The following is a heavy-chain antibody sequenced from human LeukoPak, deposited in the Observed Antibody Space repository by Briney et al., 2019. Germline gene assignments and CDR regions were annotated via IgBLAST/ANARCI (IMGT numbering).Heavy chain of an antibody. CDR3: AKERDTAMVTIDY. J-gene: IGHJ4*02. D-gene: IGHD5-18*01. CDR1: GFTFSSYW. V-gene: IGHV3-7*01. CDR2: IKEDGSKK. Sequence: GGSLRLSCAASGFTFSSYWMSWVRQAPGKGLEWVANIKEDGSKKYYVDSVKGRFTISRDNAKNSLYLQMNSLRAEDTAVYYCAKERDTAMVTIDYWGQGTLVTVSS.